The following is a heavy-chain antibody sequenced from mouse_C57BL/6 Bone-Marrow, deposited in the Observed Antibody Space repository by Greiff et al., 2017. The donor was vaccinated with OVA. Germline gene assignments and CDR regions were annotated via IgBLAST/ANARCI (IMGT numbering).Heavy chain of an antibody. Sequence: VQLQQPGAELVKPGASVKMSCKASGYTFTSYWITWVKQRPGQGLEWIGDIYPGSGSTNYNEKFKSKATLTVDTSSSTAYMQLSSLTTEYSAIYYCAAYYYGSSRYAMDYWGQGTSVTVSS. CDR1: GYTFTSYW. J-gene: IGHJ4*01. V-gene: IGHV1-55*01. CDR2: IYPGSGST. D-gene: IGHD1-1*01. CDR3: AAYYYGSSRYAMDY.